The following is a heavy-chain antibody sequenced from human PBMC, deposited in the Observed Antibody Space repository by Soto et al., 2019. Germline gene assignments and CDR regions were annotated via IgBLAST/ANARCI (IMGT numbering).Heavy chain of an antibody. J-gene: IGHJ4*02. CDR1: GGTFSSYA. CDR3: ARESRGIAVAGCFDY. CDR2: IIPIFGTA. Sequence: QVQLVQSGAEVKKPGSSVKVSCKASGGTFSSYAISWVRQAPGQGREWMGGIIPIFGTANYAQKFHGRVTITADESTSTGYMELSSLRSEDTAVYYCARESRGIAVAGCFDYWGQGTLVTVSS. D-gene: IGHD6-19*01. V-gene: IGHV1-69*12.